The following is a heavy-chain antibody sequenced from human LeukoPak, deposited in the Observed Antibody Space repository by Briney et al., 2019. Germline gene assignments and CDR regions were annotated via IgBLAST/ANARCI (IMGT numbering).Heavy chain of an antibody. Sequence: GGSLRLSCAASGFTFSSYWMNWVRQAPGKRLEWVANINQEGSEKYYVDSVKGRFTISRDNGKNSLYLQLNSLRAEDTGVYYCAREGPGEYFDYWGQGTLVTVSS. CDR2: INQEGSEK. CDR3: AREGPGEYFDY. D-gene: IGHD3-10*01. CDR1: GFTFSSYW. V-gene: IGHV3-7*01. J-gene: IGHJ4*02.